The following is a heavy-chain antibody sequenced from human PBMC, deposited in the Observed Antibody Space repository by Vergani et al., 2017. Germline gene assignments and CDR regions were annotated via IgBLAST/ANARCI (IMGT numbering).Heavy chain of an antibody. CDR1: GGTFSSYA. CDR2: IIPIFGTA. V-gene: IGHV1-69*01. D-gene: IGHD2-2*01. CDR3: AKDKYERVYYYGMDV. J-gene: IGHJ6*02. Sequence: QVQLVQSGAEVKKPGSSVKLSCKASGGTFSSYAISWVRQAPGQGLEWVGGIIPIFGTANYAQKFQGRVTITADESTSTAYMELSSLRSEDTAVYYCAKDKYERVYYYGMDVWGQGTTVTVSS.